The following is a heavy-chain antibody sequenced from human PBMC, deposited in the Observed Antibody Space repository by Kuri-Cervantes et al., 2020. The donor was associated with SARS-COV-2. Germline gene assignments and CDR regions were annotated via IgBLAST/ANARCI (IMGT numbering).Heavy chain of an antibody. V-gene: IGHV4-59*01. D-gene: IGHD3-22*01. J-gene: IGHJ4*02. Sequence: SETLSLTCTVSGGSISSYYWSWIRQPPGKGLEWMGYIHYSGTTTYSPSLKSRLTISVDTPKNQFSLKVTSVTAADTAVYYCARGSYDSSGCYFEDYWGQGTLVTVSS. CDR2: IHYSGTT. CDR1: GGSISSYY. CDR3: ARGSYDSSGCYFEDY.